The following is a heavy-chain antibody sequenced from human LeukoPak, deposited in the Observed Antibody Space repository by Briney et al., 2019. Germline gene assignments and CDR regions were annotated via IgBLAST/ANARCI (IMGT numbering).Heavy chain of an antibody. CDR2: ISAYNGNT. J-gene: IGHJ4*02. D-gene: IGHD2-2*01. CDR1: GYTFTSYG. Sequence: ASVKVSCKASGYTFTSYGISWVRQAPGQGLEWMGWISAYNGNTNYAQKLQGRVTMTTDTSTSTAYMELRSLRSEDTAVYYCARGPAAIIGGYYFDYWGQGTLVTVSS. V-gene: IGHV1-18*01. CDR3: ARGPAAIIGGYYFDY.